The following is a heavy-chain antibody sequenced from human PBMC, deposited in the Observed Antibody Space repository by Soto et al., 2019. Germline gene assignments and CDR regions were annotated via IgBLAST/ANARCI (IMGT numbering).Heavy chain of an antibody. CDR3: ARDDGMDAFDI. J-gene: IGHJ3*02. Sequence: ASETLSLTCTVSGGSISSGGYYWSWIRQHPGKGLEWIGYIYYSGSTYYNPSLKSRVTISVDTSKNQFSLKLSSVTAADTAVYYCARDDGMDAFDIWGQGTMVTVSS. CDR1: GGSISSGGYY. V-gene: IGHV4-31*03. CDR2: IYYSGST.